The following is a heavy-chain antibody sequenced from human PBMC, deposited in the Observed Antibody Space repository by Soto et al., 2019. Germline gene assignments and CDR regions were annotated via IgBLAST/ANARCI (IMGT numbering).Heavy chain of an antibody. CDR3: VKVFYYDSSGYQFYYFKY. CDR1: GFTFSSYA. D-gene: IGHD3-22*01. J-gene: IGHJ4*02. V-gene: IGHV3-30*14. Sequence: GGSLRLSCAASGFTFSSYAMHWVRQAPGKGLEWVAVISYDGSNKYYADSVKGRFTISRDNSKNTLYLQMSSLRTEDTAMYYCVKVFYYDSSGYQFYYFKYWGQGTLVTVSS. CDR2: ISYDGSNK.